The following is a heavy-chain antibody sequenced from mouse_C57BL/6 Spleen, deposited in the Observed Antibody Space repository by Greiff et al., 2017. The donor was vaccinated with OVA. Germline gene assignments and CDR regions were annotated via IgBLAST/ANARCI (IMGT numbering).Heavy chain of an antibody. CDR2: IYPSDSET. J-gene: IGHJ3*01. CDR1: GYTFTSYW. CDR3: ARYDGYYEGFAY. D-gene: IGHD2-3*01. V-gene: IGHV1-61*01. Sequence: QVQLQQPGAELVRPGSSVKLSCKASGYTFTSYWMAWVKQRPGQGLEWIGNIYPSDSETHYNQKFKDKATLTVDKSSSTAYMQLSSLTSEDSAVYYCARYDGYYEGFAYWGQGTLVTVSA.